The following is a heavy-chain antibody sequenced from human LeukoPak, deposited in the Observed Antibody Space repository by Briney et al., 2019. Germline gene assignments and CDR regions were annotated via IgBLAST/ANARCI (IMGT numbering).Heavy chain of an antibody. V-gene: IGHV1-46*01. J-gene: IGHJ3*02. CDR1: GYTFTSYY. D-gene: IGHD4-17*01. CDR3: ARVGMTTVTPGYAFDI. Sequence: ASVKVSCKASGYTFTSYYMHWVRQAPGQGLEWMGIINPSGGSTSYAQKFQGRVTMTRDTSTSTVYMELSSLRSEDTAVYYCARVGMTTVTPGYAFDIWGQGTMVTVSS. CDR2: INPSGGST.